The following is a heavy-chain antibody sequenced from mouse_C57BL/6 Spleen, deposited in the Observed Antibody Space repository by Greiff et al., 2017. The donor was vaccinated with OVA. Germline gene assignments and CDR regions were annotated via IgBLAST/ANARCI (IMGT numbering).Heavy chain of an antibody. V-gene: IGHV5-6*01. CDR2: ISSGGSYT. D-gene: IGHD2-3*01. Sequence: DVHLVESGGDLVKPGGSLKLSCAASGLTFSSYGMSWVRQTPDKRLEWVATISSGGSYTYYPDSVKGRVTISRDNAKNTLYLQMSSLKSEDTAMYYCARREDDCYYVDAMGYWGQGTSVTVSS. CDR3: ARREDDCYYVDAMGY. CDR1: GLTFSSYG. J-gene: IGHJ4*01.